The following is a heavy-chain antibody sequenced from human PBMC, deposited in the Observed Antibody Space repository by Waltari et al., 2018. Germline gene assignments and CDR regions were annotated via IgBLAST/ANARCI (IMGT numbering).Heavy chain of an antibody. CDR1: GFTFSSYW. Sequence: EVQLVESGGGLVQPGGSLRLSCAASGFTFSSYWMHWVRQAPGKGLVWVSLINSDGSSKSYADSVKGRFTISRDNAKNTLYLQMNSLSAEDTAVYYCARANYGSGSEPFDYWGQGTLVTVSS. V-gene: IGHV3-74*01. CDR3: ARANYGSGSEPFDY. D-gene: IGHD3-10*01. J-gene: IGHJ4*02. CDR2: INSDGSSK.